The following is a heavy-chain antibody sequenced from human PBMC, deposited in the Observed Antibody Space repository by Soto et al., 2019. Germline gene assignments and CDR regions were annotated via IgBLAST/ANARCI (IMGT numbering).Heavy chain of an antibody. CDR3: ARMASAGTLNWFDP. V-gene: IGHV1-8*02. J-gene: IGHJ5*02. CDR2: MNPGSGKT. CDR1: GYTFINFD. Sequence: ASVKGYCKASGYTFINFDGSWVRQAAGQGLEWLGWMNPGSGKTGYASKFQGRVAMTRDASTGTSHLELSSLTSDDTAVYYCARMASAGTLNWFDPWGQGTLVTVSS. D-gene: IGHD6-13*01.